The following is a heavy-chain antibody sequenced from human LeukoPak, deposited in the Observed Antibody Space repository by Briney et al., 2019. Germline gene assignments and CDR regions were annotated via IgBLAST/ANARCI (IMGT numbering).Heavy chain of an antibody. V-gene: IGHV3-48*03. J-gene: IGHJ3*02. CDR2: ISSRGRTI. D-gene: IGHD5-24*01. CDR1: GFTFSTSE. CDR3: ARDSGGHNYALDGFDI. Sequence: GGSLRLSCAASGFTFSTSEMNWVRQAPGKGPAWISYISSRGRTIFYADSVKGRFIISRDNAKNSLYLQMNSLRAEDTAVYYCARDSGGHNYALDGFDIWGQGTMVTVSS.